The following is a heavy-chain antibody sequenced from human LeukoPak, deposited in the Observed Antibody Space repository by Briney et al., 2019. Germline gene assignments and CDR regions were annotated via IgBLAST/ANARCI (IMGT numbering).Heavy chain of an antibody. D-gene: IGHD3-22*01. V-gene: IGHV1-18*01. CDR2: ISAYNGNT. J-gene: IGHJ4*02. CDR3: ARDQQFGFYYDSSGPTFDY. CDR1: GYTFTSYG. Sequence: ASVKVSCKASGYTFTSYGISWVRQAPGQGLEWMGWISAYNGNTNYAQKLQGGVTMTTDTSTSTAYMELRSLRSDDTAVYYCARDQQFGFYYDSSGPTFDYWGQGTLVTVSS.